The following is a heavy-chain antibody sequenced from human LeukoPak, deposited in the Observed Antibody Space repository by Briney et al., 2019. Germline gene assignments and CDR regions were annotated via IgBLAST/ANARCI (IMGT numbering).Heavy chain of an antibody. J-gene: IGHJ4*02. V-gene: IGHV4-4*02. Sequence: SGTLSLTCAVSGGSISSSNWWSWVRQPPGKGLEWIGEIYHSGSTNYNPSLKSRVTISVDKSKNRFSLKLSSVTAADTAVYYCATQRDYGSTLFDYWGQGTLVTVSS. D-gene: IGHD3-10*01. CDR3: ATQRDYGSTLFDY. CDR2: IYHSGST. CDR1: GGSISSSNW.